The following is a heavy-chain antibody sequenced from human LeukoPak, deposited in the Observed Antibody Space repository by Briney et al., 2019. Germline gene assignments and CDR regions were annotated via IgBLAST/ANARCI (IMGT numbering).Heavy chain of an antibody. CDR1: GFTFSSYG. Sequence: GRSLRLSCAASGFTFSSYGMHWVRQAPGKGLEWVAVISYDGSNKYYADSVKGRFTISRDNSKNMLYLQMNSLRAEDTAVDYCAKEWVRTCFFEDWGQGTLVTVSS. J-gene: IGHJ4*02. CDR3: AKEWVRTCFFED. CDR2: ISYDGSNK. V-gene: IGHV3-30*18. D-gene: IGHD1-26*01.